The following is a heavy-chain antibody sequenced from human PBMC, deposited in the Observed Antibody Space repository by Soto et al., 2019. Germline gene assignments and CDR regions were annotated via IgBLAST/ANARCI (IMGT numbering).Heavy chain of an antibody. D-gene: IGHD2-2*01. CDR1: GFTFSNYA. Sequence: XGSLRLSCAASGFTFSNYAMNGVRQAPGKGLEWVALISYDGSNKYYADSVKGRFTISRDSSKNTLYLQMNSLRAADTAVYYCGRCTSTSCHLGSDYWGQGTLVTVSS. CDR3: GRCTSTSCHLGSDY. CDR2: ISYDGSNK. V-gene: IGHV3-30-3*01. J-gene: IGHJ4*02.